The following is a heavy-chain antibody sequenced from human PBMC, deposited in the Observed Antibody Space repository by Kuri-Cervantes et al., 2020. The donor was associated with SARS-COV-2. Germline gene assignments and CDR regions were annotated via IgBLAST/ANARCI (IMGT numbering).Heavy chain of an antibody. CDR1: GYTFTGYY. D-gene: IGHD6-19*01. CDR3: ARVPSSGWSDY. J-gene: IGHJ4*02. V-gene: IGHV1-8*02. Sequence: ASVKVSCKASGYTFTGYYMHWVRQATGQGLEWMGWVNPNSGNTAYAQKFQGRVTMTRSTSISTVYLELSSLRSEDTAVYFCARVPSSGWSDYWGQGTLVTVSS. CDR2: VNPNSGNT.